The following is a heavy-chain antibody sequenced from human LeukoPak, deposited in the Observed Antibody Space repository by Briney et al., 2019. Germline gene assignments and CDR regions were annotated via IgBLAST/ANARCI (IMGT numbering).Heavy chain of an antibody. CDR2: INSDGSST. J-gene: IGHJ4*02. Sequence: PGGSLRLSCAASGFTFSSYWMHWVRQAPGKGLVWVSRINSDGSSTSYADSVKGRFTISRDNAMNTLYLQMNSLRAEDTAVYYCARVFPYRATVTNYWGQGTLVTVSS. V-gene: IGHV3-74*01. CDR3: ARVFPYRATVTNY. D-gene: IGHD4-17*01. CDR1: GFTFSSYW.